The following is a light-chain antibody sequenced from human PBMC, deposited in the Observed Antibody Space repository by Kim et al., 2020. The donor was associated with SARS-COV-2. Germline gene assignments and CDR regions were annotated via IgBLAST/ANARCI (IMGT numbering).Light chain of an antibody. CDR3: QQLDTYPRVT. J-gene: IGKJ5*01. CDR1: QGIRSY. Sequence: SVGDRVTITCRASQGIRSYLAWYQQKPGKAPKLLIYAASTLQNGVPSRFSGSGSGTEFTLTISGLQPEDFATYYCQQLDTYPRVTFGLGTRLEIK. CDR2: AAS. V-gene: IGKV1-9*01.